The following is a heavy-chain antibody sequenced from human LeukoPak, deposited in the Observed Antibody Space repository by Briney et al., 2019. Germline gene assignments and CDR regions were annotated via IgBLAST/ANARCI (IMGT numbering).Heavy chain of an antibody. CDR1: GFTFISYW. J-gene: IGHJ6*03. V-gene: IGHV3-7*03. Sequence: GGSLRLSCAASGFTFISYWMSWVRQAPGKGLEWVANIKQDGSEKYYVDSVKGRFTISRDNAKNSLYLQMNSLKIEDTAVYYCARDHGDYGDPYYYYYYMDVWGKGTTVTVSS. CDR3: ARDHGDYGDPYYYYYYMDV. D-gene: IGHD4-17*01. CDR2: IKQDGSEK.